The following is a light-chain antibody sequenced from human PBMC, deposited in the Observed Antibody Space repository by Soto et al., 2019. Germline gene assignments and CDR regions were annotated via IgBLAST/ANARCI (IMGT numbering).Light chain of an antibody. CDR2: TAS. Sequence: LSASVGDRVTITCQPSQDISNYLNWYQQKPGKAPKLLIYTASSLQSGVPSRFSGSGSGTDFTLTIISLGTEDLTTYQREHSDSAAPPFGPG. CDR1: QDISNY. V-gene: IGKV1-39*01. CDR3: EHSDSAAPP. J-gene: IGKJ3*01.